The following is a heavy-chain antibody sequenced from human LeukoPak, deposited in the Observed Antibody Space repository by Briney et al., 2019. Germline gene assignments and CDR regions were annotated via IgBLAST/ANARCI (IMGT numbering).Heavy chain of an antibody. J-gene: IGHJ4*02. V-gene: IGHV3-48*04. CDR3: ATDTPETAPFDY. CDR2: IVGSSSNM. D-gene: IGHD1-1*01. CDR1: GFSFSTYS. Sequence: GGSLRLSCTASGFSFSTYSMNWVRQAPGKGLEWVSYIVGSSSNMYYADSVKGRFTISRDNAKNSLYLQMGSLRAEDTAVYYCATDTPETAPFDYWGQGTLVTVSS.